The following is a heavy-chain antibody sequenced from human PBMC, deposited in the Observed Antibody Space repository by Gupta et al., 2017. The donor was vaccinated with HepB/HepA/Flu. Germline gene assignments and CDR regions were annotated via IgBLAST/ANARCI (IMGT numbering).Heavy chain of an antibody. Sequence: QVQLVQSGAEVKKPGASVKVSCKASGYTFTSYGISWVRQAPGQGVEWMGWISAYNGNTNYAQKIQGRVTMTTDTSTSTAYMERRSLRSDETAVYYCARDPSAFITRGRGGRDAFDIWGQGTMVTVSS. CDR2: ISAYNGNT. V-gene: IGHV1-18*01. CDR3: ARDPSAFITRGRGGRDAFDI. D-gene: IGHD3-10*01. J-gene: IGHJ3*02. CDR1: GYTFTSYG.